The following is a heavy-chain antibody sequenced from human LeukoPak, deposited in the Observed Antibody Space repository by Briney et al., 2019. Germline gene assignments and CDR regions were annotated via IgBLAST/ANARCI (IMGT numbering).Heavy chain of an antibody. CDR1: GGTFSSYA. Sequence: ASVKVSCKASGGTFSSYAISWVRQAPGRGLEWMGIINPSGGSTSYAQKFQGRVTMTRDTSTSTVYMELSSLRSEDTAVYYCARGGYDFWSGYYMAGIHYFDYWGQGTLVTVSS. CDR2: INPSGGST. D-gene: IGHD3-3*01. CDR3: ARGGYDFWSGYYMAGIHYFDY. J-gene: IGHJ4*02. V-gene: IGHV1-46*01.